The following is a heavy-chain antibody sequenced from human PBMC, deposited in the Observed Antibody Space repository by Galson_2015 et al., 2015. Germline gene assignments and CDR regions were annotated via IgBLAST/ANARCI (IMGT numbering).Heavy chain of an antibody. V-gene: IGHV3-23*01. J-gene: IGHJ4*02. CDR3: AKYPVLIAAAVQIDY. Sequence: SLRLSCAASGFTFSSYAMSWVRQAPGKGLEWVSAISDSGGSTYYADSVKGRFTISRDNSKNTLDLQMNSLRAEDTAVYYCAKYPVLIAAAVQIDYWGRGTRVTVSS. CDR2: ISDSGGST. CDR1: GFTFSSYA. D-gene: IGHD6-13*01.